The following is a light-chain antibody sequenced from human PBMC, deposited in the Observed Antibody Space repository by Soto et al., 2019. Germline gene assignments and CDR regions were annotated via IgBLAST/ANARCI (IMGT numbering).Light chain of an antibody. CDR1: QNLLHSNGYNY. CDR3: MQSLQTPYT. CDR2: LGS. J-gene: IGKJ2*01. Sequence: DIVMTQSPLSLPVTPGEPASISCRSSQNLLHSNGYNYLDWYLQKPGQSPQLLIYLGSNRASGVPDRFSGSGSGTDFTLKISRVEAEDVGVYYCMQSLQTPYTFGQGDKLEIK. V-gene: IGKV2-28*01.